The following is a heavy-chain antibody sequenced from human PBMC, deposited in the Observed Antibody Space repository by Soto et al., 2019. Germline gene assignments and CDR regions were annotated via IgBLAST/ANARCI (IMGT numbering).Heavy chain of an antibody. CDR2: ISGSGGST. Sequence: VGSLRLSCAASGFTFSSYAMSWVRQAPGKGLEWVSAISGSGGSTYYADSVKGRFTISRDNSKSTLYLQMNSLRAEDTAVYYCAKDPRMVGSSWYSYYYGMDVWGQGTTVTVSS. D-gene: IGHD6-13*01. J-gene: IGHJ6*02. V-gene: IGHV3-23*01. CDR3: AKDPRMVGSSWYSYYYGMDV. CDR1: GFTFSSYA.